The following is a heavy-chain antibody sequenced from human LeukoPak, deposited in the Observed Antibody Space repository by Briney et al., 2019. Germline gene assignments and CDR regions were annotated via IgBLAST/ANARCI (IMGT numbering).Heavy chain of an antibody. CDR3: ARGDDYGGKILDY. CDR1: GGSISSGDYY. V-gene: IGHV4-31*03. D-gene: IGHD4-23*01. J-gene: IGHJ4*02. Sequence: SETLSLTCTVSGGSISSGDYYWSWIRQHPGKGLEWIGYIYYSGSTYYNPSLKSRVTISVDTSKNQFSLRLSSVTAADTAVYYCARGDDYGGKILDYWGQGTLVTVSS. CDR2: IYYSGST.